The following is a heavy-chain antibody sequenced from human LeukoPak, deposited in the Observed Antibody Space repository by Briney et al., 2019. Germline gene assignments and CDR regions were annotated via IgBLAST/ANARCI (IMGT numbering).Heavy chain of an antibody. D-gene: IGHD2-21*02. Sequence: SETLSLTCTVSGGSISSGGYYWSRIRQHPGKGLEWIGYIYYSGSTYYNPSLKSRVTISVDTSKNQFSLKLSSVTAADTAVYYCARLPYCGGDCNAEYFQHWGQGTLVTVSS. CDR2: IYYSGST. CDR1: GGSISSGGYY. CDR3: ARLPYCGGDCNAEYFQH. V-gene: IGHV4-31*03. J-gene: IGHJ1*01.